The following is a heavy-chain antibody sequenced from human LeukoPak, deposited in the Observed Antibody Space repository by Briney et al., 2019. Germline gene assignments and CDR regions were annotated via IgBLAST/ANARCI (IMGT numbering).Heavy chain of an antibody. J-gene: IGHJ6*03. CDR3: ARVWSGYHDPYYYYYMDV. CDR2: ISSSSSYI. V-gene: IGHV3-21*01. Sequence: PGGSLRLSCAASGFTFSSYSMNWVRQAPGKGLEWVSSISSSSSYIYYADSVKGRFTISRDNAKNSLYLQMNSLRAEDTAVYYCARVWSGYHDPYYYYYMDVWGKGTTVTVSS. D-gene: IGHD3-3*01. CDR1: GFTFSSYS.